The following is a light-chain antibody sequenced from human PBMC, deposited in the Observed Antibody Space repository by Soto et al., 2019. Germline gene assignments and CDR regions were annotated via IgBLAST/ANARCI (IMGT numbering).Light chain of an antibody. CDR3: SSYTSSSYV. CDR1: SIDVGGYNY. J-gene: IGLJ1*01. V-gene: IGLV2-14*01. Sequence: ALTQPASVSGSPGQSITISCTGTSIDVGGYNYVSWYQQHPGKAPKLMIYEVSNRPSGVSNRFSGSKSGNTASLTISGLQAEDEADYYCSSYTSSSYVFXTGTKVTVL. CDR2: EVS.